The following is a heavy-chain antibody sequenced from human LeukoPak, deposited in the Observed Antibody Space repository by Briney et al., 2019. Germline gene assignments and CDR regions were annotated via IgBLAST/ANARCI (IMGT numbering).Heavy chain of an antibody. CDR1: GGSISSYD. CDR3: AREKYCSGGSCYWFDP. Sequence: SETLSLTCTVSGGSISSYDWSWIRQPPGKVLEWIDYIYYSGSTNYNPSLKIRVTIAVDTSKNQFSLKLSSVTAADTAVYYCAREKYCSGGSCYWFDPWGQGTLVTVSS. CDR2: IYYSGST. V-gene: IGHV4-59*01. J-gene: IGHJ5*02. D-gene: IGHD2-15*01.